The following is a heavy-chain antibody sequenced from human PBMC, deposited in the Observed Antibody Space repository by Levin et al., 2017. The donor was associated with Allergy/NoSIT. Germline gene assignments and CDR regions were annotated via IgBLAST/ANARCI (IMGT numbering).Heavy chain of an antibody. J-gene: IGHJ4*02. CDR1: GGSISSGGYY. D-gene: IGHD1-26*01. Sequence: SETLSLTCTVSGGSISSGGYYWSWIRQHPGKGLEWIGYIYYSGSTYYNPSLKSRVTISVDTSKNQFSLKLSSVTAADTAVYYCARDPVGGAIDYWGQGTLVTVSS. CDR3: ARDPVGGAIDY. CDR2: IYYSGST. V-gene: IGHV4-31*03.